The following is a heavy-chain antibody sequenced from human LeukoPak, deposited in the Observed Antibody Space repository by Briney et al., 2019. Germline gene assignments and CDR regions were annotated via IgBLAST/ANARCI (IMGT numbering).Heavy chain of an antibody. V-gene: IGHV4-39*01. J-gene: IGHJ4*02. D-gene: IGHD3-9*01. Sequence: SETLSLTCTVSGGSNSSSSYYWGWIRQPPGKGPEWIGSIYYSGNTYYNPSLKSRVIMSVQMSKNQFSLKLTSVTAADTAIYYCAKHRPILTGSYGRGYFDDWGQGTHVTVSS. CDR2: IYYSGNT. CDR1: GGSNSSSSYY. CDR3: AKHRPILTGSYGRGYFDD.